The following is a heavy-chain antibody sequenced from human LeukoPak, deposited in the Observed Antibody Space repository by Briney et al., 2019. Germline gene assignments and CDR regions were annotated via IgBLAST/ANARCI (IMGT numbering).Heavy chain of an antibody. CDR1: GDSVSSNSGA. J-gene: IGHJ4*02. D-gene: IGHD1-14*01. V-gene: IGHV6-1*01. Sequence: SQTLSLTCAISGDSVSSNSGAWHWIRRSPSRGLEWLGRTYYKSKWYNDSAVSVKSRITINPDTSKNQFSLQLNSVTSEDTAVYYCARGVWSTGRFDYWGQGTLVTVSS. CDR2: TYYKSKWYN. CDR3: ARGVWSTGRFDY.